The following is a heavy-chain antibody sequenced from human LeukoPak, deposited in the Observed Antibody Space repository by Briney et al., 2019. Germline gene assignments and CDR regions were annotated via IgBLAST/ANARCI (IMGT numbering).Heavy chain of an antibody. Sequence: PSETLSLTCTVSGGSISSYYWSWIRQPAGKGLEWIVRMYNSGSTNYNPSLKSRVTMSVDTSKNQFSLKLSSVAGADTAVYYCARDRGGVPSAKGAYYFDYWGQGTLVTVSS. CDR2: MYNSGST. V-gene: IGHV4-4*07. CDR3: ARDRGGVPSAKGAYYFDY. J-gene: IGHJ4*02. CDR1: GGSISSYY. D-gene: IGHD2-2*01.